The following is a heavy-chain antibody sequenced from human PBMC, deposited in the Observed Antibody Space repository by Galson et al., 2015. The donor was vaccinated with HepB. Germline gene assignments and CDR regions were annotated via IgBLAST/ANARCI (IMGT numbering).Heavy chain of an antibody. CDR3: ARGTMIVVGAWYFDL. V-gene: IGHV3-21*01. D-gene: IGHD3-22*01. CDR2: ISSSSSYI. Sequence: SLRLSCAASGFTFSSYSMNWVRQAPGKGLEWVSSISSSSSYIYYADSVKGRFTISRDNAKNSLYLQMNSLRAEDTAVYYCARGTMIVVGAWYFDLWGRGTLVTVSS. J-gene: IGHJ2*01. CDR1: GFTFSSYS.